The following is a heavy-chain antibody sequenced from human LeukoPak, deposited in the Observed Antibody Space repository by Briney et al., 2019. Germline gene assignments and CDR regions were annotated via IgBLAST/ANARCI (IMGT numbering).Heavy chain of an antibody. V-gene: IGHV3-30-3*01. CDR2: ISYDGSNK. Sequence: GGSLRLSCAVSGFTFSSYAMHWVRQAPGKGLEWVAVISYDGSNKYYADSVKGRFTISRDNSKNTLYLQMNSVRAEDTAVYYCARDRYYDYVWGSLDYWGQGTLVTVSS. J-gene: IGHJ4*02. CDR1: GFTFSSYA. D-gene: IGHD3-16*01. CDR3: ARDRYYDYVWGSLDY.